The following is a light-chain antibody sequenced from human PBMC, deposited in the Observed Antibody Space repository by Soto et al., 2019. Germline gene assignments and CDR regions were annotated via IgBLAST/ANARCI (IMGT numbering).Light chain of an antibody. CDR1: QTISSW. V-gene: IGKV1-5*03. Sequence: DIQITQCPEDRCGSVGDRFRISCRASQTISSWLAWYQQKPGKAPKLLIYKASTLKSGVPSRFSDSGSGSEFSLPINSLLPDDFATYYRQHYNSYSEAFGQGTKVDIK. CDR2: KAS. CDR3: QHYNSYSEA. J-gene: IGKJ1*01.